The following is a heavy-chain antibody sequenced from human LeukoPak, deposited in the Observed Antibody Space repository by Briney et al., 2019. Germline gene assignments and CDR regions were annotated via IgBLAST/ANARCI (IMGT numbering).Heavy chain of an antibody. CDR2: IIPIFGTA. Sequence: SVKVSCKASGGTFSSYAISWVRQAPGQGLEWMGGIIPIFGTANYAQKFQGRVTITADESTSTAYMELSSLSSEDTAVYYCARGADYSNYYYYYMDVWGKGTTVTVSS. J-gene: IGHJ6*03. V-gene: IGHV1-69*01. CDR1: GGTFSSYA. D-gene: IGHD4-11*01. CDR3: ARGADYSNYYYYYMDV.